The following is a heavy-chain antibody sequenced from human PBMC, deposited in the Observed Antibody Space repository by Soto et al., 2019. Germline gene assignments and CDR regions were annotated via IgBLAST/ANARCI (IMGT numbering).Heavy chain of an antibody. CDR1: GGTFSSNA. V-gene: IGHV1-69*01. J-gene: IGHJ6*02. D-gene: IGHD2-15*01. CDR2: IIPIFGTA. Sequence: QVQLVQSGAEVKKPGSSVKVSCKASGGTFSSNAISWVRQAPGQGLEWMGGIIPIFGTANYAQKFQGRVTITADESTSTAYMELSSVRAEDRAVYYCAGGVGGIVGVVADGGGGMDVWGQGTTVTVSS. CDR3: AGGVGGIVGVVADGGGGMDV.